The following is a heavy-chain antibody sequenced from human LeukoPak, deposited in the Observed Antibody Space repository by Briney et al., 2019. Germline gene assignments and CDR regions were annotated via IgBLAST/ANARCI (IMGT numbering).Heavy chain of an antibody. V-gene: IGHV3-9*01. CDR3: ARQREMTTIFSALGY. Sequence: GGSLRLSCAASGFTFDDYAMHWVRQVPGKGLEWVSLISWNSRTIYYADSVKGRFTISRDNAKNSLYLQMNSLRAEDTAVYYCARQREMTTIFSALGYWGQGTLVTVSS. D-gene: IGHD5-24*01. J-gene: IGHJ4*02. CDR1: GFTFDDYA. CDR2: ISWNSRTI.